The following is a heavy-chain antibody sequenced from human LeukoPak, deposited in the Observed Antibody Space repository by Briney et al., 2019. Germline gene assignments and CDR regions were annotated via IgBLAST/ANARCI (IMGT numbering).Heavy chain of an antibody. J-gene: IGHJ4*02. V-gene: IGHV4-4*07. CDR1: GGSISRYY. CDR3: ARQLTVAGKAGFDY. Sequence: SETLSLTCTVSGGSISRYYWSWIRQPAGKGLEWIGRIYSSGSTNYNPSLKSRVTMSVDTSKNQFSLRLSSVTAADTAVYYCARQLTVAGKAGFDYWGQGTPVTVSS. D-gene: IGHD6-19*01. CDR2: IYSSGST.